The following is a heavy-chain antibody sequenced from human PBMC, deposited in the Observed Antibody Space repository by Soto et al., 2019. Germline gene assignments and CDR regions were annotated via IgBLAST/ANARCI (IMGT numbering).Heavy chain of an antibody. CDR3: GRHPKEVAMTVDS. D-gene: IGHD4-17*01. CDR2: IYYSGST. CDR1: GGSISSYY. Sequence: PSETLSLTCTVSGGSISSYYWSWIRQPPGKGLEWIGYIYYSGSTNYNPSLKSRVTISVDTSKNQFSLKLSSVTAADTAVYYCGRHPKEVAMTVDSWGQGTRVTVSS. V-gene: IGHV4-59*08. J-gene: IGHJ3*02.